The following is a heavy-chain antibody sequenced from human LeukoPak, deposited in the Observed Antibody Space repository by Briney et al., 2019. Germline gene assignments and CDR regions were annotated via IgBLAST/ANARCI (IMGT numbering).Heavy chain of an antibody. CDR2: ISSSSSYI. D-gene: IGHD5-24*01. CDR1: GFTFSSYS. Sequence: GGSLRLSCAASGFTFSSYSMNWVRQAPGKGLEWVSSISSSSSYIYYADSVKGRFTISRDNAKNSLCLQMNSLRAEDTAVYYCARESRDGYFRREDYWGQGTLVTVSS. CDR3: ARESRDGYFRREDY. J-gene: IGHJ4*02. V-gene: IGHV3-21*01.